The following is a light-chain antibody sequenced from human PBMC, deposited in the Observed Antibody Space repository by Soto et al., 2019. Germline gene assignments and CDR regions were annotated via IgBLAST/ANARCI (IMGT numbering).Light chain of an antibody. CDR2: EGN. CDR1: SSDVGTYNL. J-gene: IGLJ2*01. V-gene: IGLV2-23*01. Sequence: SALTQPDSVSGSPGESITISCTGTSSDVGTYNLVTWYQQHPGRVPKLILYEGNKRPSGVSSRFSASKSGNTASLTISGLQAEDEADYFCCSYAPSRTLLFGGGTKLTVL. CDR3: CSYAPSRTLL.